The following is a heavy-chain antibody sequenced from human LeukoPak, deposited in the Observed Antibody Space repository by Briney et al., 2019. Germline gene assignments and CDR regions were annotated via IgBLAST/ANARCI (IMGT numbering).Heavy chain of an antibody. CDR2: ISGSGGST. D-gene: IGHD3-9*01. Sequence: GGSLRLSCAASGFTFSSYAMSWVRQAPGKGLEWVSAISGSGGSTYYADSVKGRFTISRDNYKNTLYLQMNSLRAEDTAVYYCAKDTVLRYFDWLEAGAFDIWGQGTMVTVSS. CDR1: GFTFSSYA. CDR3: AKDTVLRYFDWLEAGAFDI. J-gene: IGHJ3*02. V-gene: IGHV3-23*01.